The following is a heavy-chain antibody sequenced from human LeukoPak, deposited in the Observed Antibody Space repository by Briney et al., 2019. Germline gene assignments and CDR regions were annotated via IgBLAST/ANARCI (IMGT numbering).Heavy chain of an antibody. V-gene: IGHV4-59*08. Sequence: SETLSLICTFSGGFTRSYYWSWIRQPPGRGLEWIGYIYCSGSSNFNPSLNSQITISLDTSKNQLFLKLRSVTAADTAVYYCARPHGGDYAFDIWGQGTMVTVSS. D-gene: IGHD2-21*01. CDR1: GGFTRSYY. J-gene: IGHJ3*02. CDR3: ARPHGGDYAFDI. CDR2: IYCSGSS.